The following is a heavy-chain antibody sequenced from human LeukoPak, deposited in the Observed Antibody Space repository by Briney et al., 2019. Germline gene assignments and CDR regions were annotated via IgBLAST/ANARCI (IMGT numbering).Heavy chain of an antibody. Sequence: SETLSLTCTVSGGSISSSSYYWGWIRQPPGKGLEWIGSIYYSGSTYYNPSLKSRVTISVDTSKNQFSLKLSSVTAADTAAYYCARVIWELSTRLDYWGQGTLVTVSS. CDR3: ARVIWELSTRLDY. CDR1: GGSISSSSYY. J-gene: IGHJ4*02. V-gene: IGHV4-39*07. CDR2: IYYSGST. D-gene: IGHD1-26*01.